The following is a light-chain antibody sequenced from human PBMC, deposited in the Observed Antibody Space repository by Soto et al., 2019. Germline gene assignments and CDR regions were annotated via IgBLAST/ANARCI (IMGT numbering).Light chain of an antibody. CDR1: QSISSW. CDR2: EAS. CDR3: QQYTNFPLT. Sequence: DIQMTQSPSTLSASVGDRVTITYRASQSISSWLAWYQQKPGKAPKLLIHEASRLESGVPSRFSGSESGTEFTLTISGLHAEDFATYYCQQYTNFPLTFGGGTKVAIK. J-gene: IGKJ4*01. V-gene: IGKV1-5*01.